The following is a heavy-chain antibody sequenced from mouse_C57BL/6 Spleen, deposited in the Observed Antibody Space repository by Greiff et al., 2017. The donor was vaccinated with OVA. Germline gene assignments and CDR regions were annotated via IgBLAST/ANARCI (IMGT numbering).Heavy chain of an antibody. CDR3: VRQGYSNCFDY. D-gene: IGHD2-5*01. J-gene: IGHJ2*01. CDR2: IRSKSNNYAT. Sequence: EVQLVESGGGLVQPKGSLKLSCAASGFSFNTYAMNWVRQAPGKGLEWVARIRSKSNNYATYYADSVKDRFTISRDDSESMLYLQMNNLKTEDTAMYYCVRQGYSNCFDYWGQGTTLTVSS. CDR1: GFSFNTYA. V-gene: IGHV10-1*01.